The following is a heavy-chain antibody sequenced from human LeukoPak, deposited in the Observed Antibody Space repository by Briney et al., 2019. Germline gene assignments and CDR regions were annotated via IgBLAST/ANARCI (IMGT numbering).Heavy chain of an antibody. V-gene: IGHV4-59*01. D-gene: IGHD4-11*01. CDR2: IHHSGST. CDR1: GGATSSYY. J-gene: IGHJ4*02. Sequence: SETLSLTCTVSGGATSSYYWNWIRQPPGKGLEWIGYIHHSGSTNYSPSFKSRATISMDTSTNQFSLKLNSVTAADTAVYYCARGGNYIYHSDYWGQGTLVTASS. CDR3: ARGGNYIYHSDY.